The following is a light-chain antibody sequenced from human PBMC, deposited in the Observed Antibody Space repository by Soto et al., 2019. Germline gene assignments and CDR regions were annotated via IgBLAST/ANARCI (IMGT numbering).Light chain of an antibody. CDR1: QSVSDSY. CDR2: AS. J-gene: IGKJ3*01. Sequence: EIVLTQSPGTLSLSPGEKATLSCRASQSVSDSYLAWYQKKPGQAPRLLIYASSRATGIPDRFSGSGSGTDFTLTISRLEPEDFAVYCCQHYGTSALFGPGTKVDIK. V-gene: IGKV3-20*01. CDR3: QHYGTSAL.